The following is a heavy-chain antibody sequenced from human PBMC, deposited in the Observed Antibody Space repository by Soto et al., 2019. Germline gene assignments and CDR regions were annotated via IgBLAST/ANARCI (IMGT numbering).Heavy chain of an antibody. CDR3: ARGQRDYYYYYGMDV. Sequence: PSETLSLTCSFSGDSVTSHYFTWIRQSPEKGLEWIGYMHYTGFSHYNPSLKSRVTISVDKSKNQFSLKLSSVTAADTAVYYCARGQRDYYYYYGMDVWGQGTTVTVSS. J-gene: IGHJ6*02. V-gene: IGHV4-59*02. CDR2: MHYTGFS. CDR1: GDSVTSHY.